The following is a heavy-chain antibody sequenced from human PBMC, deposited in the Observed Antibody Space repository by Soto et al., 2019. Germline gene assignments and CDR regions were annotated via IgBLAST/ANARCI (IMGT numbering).Heavy chain of an antibody. Sequence: QVQLQESGPGLVKPSGTLSLTCAVSGGSISSSNWWSWVRQPPGKGLEWIGEIYHSGSTNYNPSPKGRVTISVDKSKNQFSLKLSYVTAADTAVYYCARLRLSPYYYYGMDVWGQGTTVTVSS. CDR1: GGSISSSNW. CDR3: ARLRLSPYYYYGMDV. J-gene: IGHJ6*02. V-gene: IGHV4-4*02. CDR2: IYHSGST.